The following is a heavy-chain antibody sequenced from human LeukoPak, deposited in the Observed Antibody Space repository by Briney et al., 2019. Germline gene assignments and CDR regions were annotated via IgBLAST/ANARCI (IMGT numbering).Heavy chain of an antibody. D-gene: IGHD3-22*01. J-gene: IGHJ4*02. CDR3: ARGIERYYDSSGSGLGLLGLLIKKKYYFDY. CDR1: GGSISSYY. V-gene: IGHV4-59*01. Sequence: SETLSLTCTVSGGSISSYYWSWIRQPPGKGLEWIGYIYYSGSTNYNPSLKSRVTISVDTSKNQFSLKLSSVTAADTAVYYCARGIERYYDSSGSGLGLLGLLIKKKYYFDYWGQGTLVTVSS. CDR2: IYYSGST.